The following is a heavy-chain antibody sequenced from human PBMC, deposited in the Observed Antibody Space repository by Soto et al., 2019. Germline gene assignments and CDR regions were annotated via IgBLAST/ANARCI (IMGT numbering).Heavy chain of an antibody. CDR3: ARGYGRNSATFDY. D-gene: IGHD4-17*01. CDR2: ISYDGRNK. V-gene: IGHV3-30*04. Sequence: QVHLVESGGGVVRPGTSLRLSCGASGFTFSSYAVHWVRQAPGKGLEWVAIISYDGRNKYYADSVKGRFTISRDNSKNTLYLQMNSLRAEDTALYYCARGYGRNSATFDYWGQGTLVTVSP. CDR1: GFTFSSYA. J-gene: IGHJ4*02.